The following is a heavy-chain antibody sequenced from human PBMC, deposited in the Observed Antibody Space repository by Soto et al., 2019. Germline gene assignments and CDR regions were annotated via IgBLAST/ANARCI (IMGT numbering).Heavy chain of an antibody. V-gene: IGHV1-69*13. CDR1: GYTFTSYY. CDR3: VRDFGSVAGPFDP. Sequence: GASVKVSCKASGYTFTSYYMHWVRQAPGQGLEWVGGIIPLFRRPSRAEKFQDRVIISADASTSSAYLELFDLTSDDTAVYYCVRDFGSVAGPFDPWGQGTLVTVSS. J-gene: IGHJ5*02. D-gene: IGHD6-19*01. CDR2: IIPLFRRP.